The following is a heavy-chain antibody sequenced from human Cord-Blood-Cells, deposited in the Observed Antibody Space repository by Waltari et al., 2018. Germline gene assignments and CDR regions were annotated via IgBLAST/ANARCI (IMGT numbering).Heavy chain of an antibody. Sequence: QVQLQESGPGLVKPSQTLSLTCTVSGGPITSGDYYWSWIRQPPGKGLEWIGYIYYSGSTYYNPSLKSRVTISVDTSKNQFSLKLSSVTAADTAVYYCARETYSSSSYNWFDPWGQGTLVTVSS. CDR2: IYYSGST. J-gene: IGHJ5*02. CDR1: GGPITSGDYY. CDR3: ARETYSSSSYNWFDP. V-gene: IGHV4-30-4*01. D-gene: IGHD6-6*01.